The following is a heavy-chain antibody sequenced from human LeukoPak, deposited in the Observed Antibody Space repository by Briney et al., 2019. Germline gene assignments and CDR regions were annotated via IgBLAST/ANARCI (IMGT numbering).Heavy chain of an antibody. J-gene: IGHJ5*02. Sequence: PSETLSLTCTVSGGSISSYYWSWIRQPPGKGLEWIGYIYATGSTNYNPSLKSRVAISVDTSKNQFSLNLRSVTAADTAVYYCARHGSVRSPLGPWGQGTLVTVSS. CDR3: ARHGSVRSPLGP. CDR1: GGSISSYY. CDR2: IYATGST. V-gene: IGHV4-4*09. D-gene: IGHD3-10*01.